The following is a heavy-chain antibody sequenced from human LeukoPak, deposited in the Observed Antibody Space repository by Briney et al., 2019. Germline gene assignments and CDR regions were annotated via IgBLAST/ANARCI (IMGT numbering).Heavy chain of an antibody. V-gene: IGHV1-69*05. J-gene: IGHJ4*02. CDR1: GGTFSSYA. Sequence: ASVKVSCKASGGTFSSYAISWVRQAPGHGLEWMGGIIPIFGTANYAQKFQGRVTITTDESTSTAYMELSSLRSEDTAVYYCARAAKQWLVPGSRIFDYWGQGTLVTVSS. CDR3: ARAAKQWLVPGSRIFDY. CDR2: IIPIFGTA. D-gene: IGHD6-19*01.